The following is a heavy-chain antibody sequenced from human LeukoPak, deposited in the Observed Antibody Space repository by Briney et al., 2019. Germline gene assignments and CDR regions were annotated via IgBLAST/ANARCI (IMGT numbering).Heavy chain of an antibody. CDR1: GFTFSSYA. J-gene: IGHJ4*02. D-gene: IGHD6-19*01. V-gene: IGHV3-30-3*01. CDR2: ISYDGSNK. CDR3: ARAPEQWGY. Sequence: PGGSLRLSCAASGFTFSSYAMHWVRQAPGKGLEWVAVISYDGSNKYYPDSVKGRFTISRDNSKNTLYLQMNSLRAEDTAVYYCARAPEQWGYWGQGTLVTVSS.